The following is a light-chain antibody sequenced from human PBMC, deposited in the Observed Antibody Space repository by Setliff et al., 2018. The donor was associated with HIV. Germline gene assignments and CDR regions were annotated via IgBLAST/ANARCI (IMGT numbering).Light chain of an antibody. Sequence: QSALTQPASVSGSPGQAITISCSGTSSDVGAYNYVSWYQQHPGKAPKVMIYDVNKWPSGVSNRFSGSKSGNTGSLTISGLQAEDEADYYCCSYVNSGIYVFGTGTKVTVL. J-gene: IGLJ1*01. V-gene: IGLV2-23*02. CDR1: SSDVGAYNY. CDR3: CSYVNSGIYV. CDR2: DVN.